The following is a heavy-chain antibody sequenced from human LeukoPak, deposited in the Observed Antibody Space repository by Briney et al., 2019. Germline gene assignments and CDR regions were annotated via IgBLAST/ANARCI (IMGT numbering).Heavy chain of an antibody. D-gene: IGHD6-19*01. CDR3: ARGQWLDNS. CDR2: INHSGET. Sequence: SETLSPTCTLYGGSLTDHYWSWIRQPPRMGLGWFGEINHSGETNYNPSLKSRFAMSVDTSKNQFSLELRSMTAADTATYYCARGQWLDNSWGQGTLVTVSS. V-gene: IGHV4-34*01. CDR1: GGSLTDHY. J-gene: IGHJ4*02.